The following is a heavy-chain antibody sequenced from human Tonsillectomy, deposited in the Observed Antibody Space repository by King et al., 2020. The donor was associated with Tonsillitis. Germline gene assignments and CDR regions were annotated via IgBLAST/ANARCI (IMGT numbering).Heavy chain of an antibody. D-gene: IGHD3-10*01. Sequence: QLVQSGGGVVQPGRSLRLSCAASEVTFRVYGMHWVRQAPGKGLEWVAGISYDGSNQDYADTVRGRITISRDNSKNTLFLQMNSLSAEDTAVYYCAKVLSDYDGSGNYYNGAFDIWGQGTMVTVSS. CDR2: ISYDGSNQ. CDR3: AKVLSDYDGSGNYYNGAFDI. J-gene: IGHJ3*02. CDR1: EVTFRVYG. V-gene: IGHV3-30*19.